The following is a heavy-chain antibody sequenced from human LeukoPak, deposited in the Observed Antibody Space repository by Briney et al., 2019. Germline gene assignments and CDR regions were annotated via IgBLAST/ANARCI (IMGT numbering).Heavy chain of an antibody. V-gene: IGHV3-33*01. Sequence: GRSLRLSCAASGFTFSSYGMHWVRQAPGKGLEWVAVIWYDGSNKYYTDSVKDRFTISRDNPKNTLYLQMNSLRAEDTAVYYCARGQYSPDYWGQGTLVTVSS. D-gene: IGHD2-15*01. CDR1: GFTFSSYG. CDR3: ARGQYSPDY. CDR2: IWYDGSNK. J-gene: IGHJ4*02.